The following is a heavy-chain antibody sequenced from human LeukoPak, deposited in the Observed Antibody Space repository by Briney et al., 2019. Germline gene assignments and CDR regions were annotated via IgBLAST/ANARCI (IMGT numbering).Heavy chain of an antibody. D-gene: IGHD1-26*01. CDR3: ARIGGATDYFFFDY. Sequence: GGSLRLSCAASGFTFSSYWMYWVRQAPGKGLVWVSRINSDGSSTSYADSVKGRFTISRDNAKNTLYLQMNSLRAEDTAVYYCARIGGATDYFFFDYWGQGTLVTVSS. CDR2: INSDGSST. V-gene: IGHV3-74*01. J-gene: IGHJ4*02. CDR1: GFTFSSYW.